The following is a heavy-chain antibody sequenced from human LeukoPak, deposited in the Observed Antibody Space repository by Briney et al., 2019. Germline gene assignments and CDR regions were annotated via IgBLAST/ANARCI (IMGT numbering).Heavy chain of an antibody. J-gene: IGHJ4*02. D-gene: IGHD3-16*01. CDR2: ISGSGGST. CDR3: ARAGGYDYVWGSHLPFDS. Sequence: GGSLRLSCAASGFTFSSYAMSWVRQAPGKGLEWVSAISGSGGSTYYADSVKGRFTVSRDDAKNSLYLQMNSLRAEDTAVYYCARAGGYDYVWGSHLPFDSWGQGTLVTVSS. CDR1: GFTFSSYA. V-gene: IGHV3-23*01.